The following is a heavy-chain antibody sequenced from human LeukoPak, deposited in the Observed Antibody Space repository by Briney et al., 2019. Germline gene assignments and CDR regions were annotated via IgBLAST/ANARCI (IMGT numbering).Heavy chain of an antibody. D-gene: IGHD4-17*01. CDR3: ARDDGDYSFDY. Sequence: PSEPLSLTCTVSGGSIRSYYWRWIRQPPAKGLAWIGYIYYSGSTNYNPPLRSRVTISVDTSKNQFSLKLSSVTAADTAVYYCARDDGDYSFDYWGQGTLVTVSS. CDR1: GGSIRSYY. J-gene: IGHJ4*02. V-gene: IGHV4-59*01. CDR2: IYYSGST.